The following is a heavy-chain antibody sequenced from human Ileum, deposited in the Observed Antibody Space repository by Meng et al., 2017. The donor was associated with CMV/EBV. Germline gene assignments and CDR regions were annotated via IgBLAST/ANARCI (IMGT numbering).Heavy chain of an antibody. CDR3: ARDPSQVYWFDP. V-gene: IGHV1-2*06. CDR1: GYPFSSYD. CDR2: INPYSGGA. D-gene: IGHD6-6*01. Sequence: KASGYPFSSYDINWVRLAPGQGLEWLGRINPYSGGATYAQKFQGRVAMTRDTSITTVYMELSRLRSDDTAVYYCARDPSQVYWFDPWGQGTLVTVSS. J-gene: IGHJ5*02.